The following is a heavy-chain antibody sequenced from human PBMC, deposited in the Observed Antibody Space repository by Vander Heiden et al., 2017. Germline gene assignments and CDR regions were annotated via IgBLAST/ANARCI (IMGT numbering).Heavy chain of an antibody. CDR3: VGNYYDSRGYYFIDS. Sequence: QVQLQESGPVLVRPSETLSLTCAVSGGSMGNYYWTWLRQPAGKALEWLGRIYTGGSTNYDPSLKSRVTMSVATSKNQFSLKLTSVTAADTAVYYCVGNYYDSRGYYFIDSWGQGTLVTVS. J-gene: IGHJ4*02. V-gene: IGHV4-4*07. D-gene: IGHD3-22*01. CDR2: IYTGGST. CDR1: GGSMGNYY.